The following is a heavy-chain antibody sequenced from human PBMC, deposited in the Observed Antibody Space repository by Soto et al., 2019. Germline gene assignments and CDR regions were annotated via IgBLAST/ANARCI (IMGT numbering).Heavy chain of an antibody. Sequence: SETLSLTCTVSGGSISSGDYYWSWIRQPPGKGLEWIGYIYYSGSTYYNPSLKSRVTISVDTSKNQFSLKLSSVTAADMAVYYCARPLSYGSGSPFDYWGQGTLVTVSS. J-gene: IGHJ4*02. D-gene: IGHD3-10*01. CDR1: GGSISSGDYY. CDR2: IYYSGST. CDR3: ARPLSYGSGSPFDY. V-gene: IGHV4-30-4*01.